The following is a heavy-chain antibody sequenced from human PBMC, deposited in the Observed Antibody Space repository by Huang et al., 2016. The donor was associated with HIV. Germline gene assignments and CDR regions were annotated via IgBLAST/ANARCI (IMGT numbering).Heavy chain of an antibody. CDR3: AKDCEDSAYQLDY. V-gene: IGHV3-30*18. D-gene: IGHD5-12*01. CDR1: GFTFSNYG. Sequence: QVQLVESGGGVVQPGRSLRLSCAASGFTFSNYGVHWVRQAPGKGLEWGAAISYDGSYQYYSDSVKGRFTISRDDSQNTLYLQMSSLRAEDTAVYFCAKDCEDSAYQLDYWGQGTRVTVSS. J-gene: IGHJ4*02. CDR2: ISYDGSYQ.